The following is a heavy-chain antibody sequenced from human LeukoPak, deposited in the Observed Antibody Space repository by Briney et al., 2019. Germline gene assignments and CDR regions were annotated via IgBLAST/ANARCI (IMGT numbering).Heavy chain of an antibody. V-gene: IGHV3-23*01. CDR2: IWPNGATT. J-gene: IGHJ4*02. CDR3: AKDQRPDTGYDIDS. Sequence: GGSLRLSCAASGFTFSGYSINWVRQAPRKGLEWVSVIWPNGATTFYADSVKGRFTISRDNAQNTVYLQMNSLRAEDTAIYYCAKDQRPDTGYDIDSWGQGTLVTVSS. D-gene: IGHD5-12*01. CDR1: GFTFSGYS.